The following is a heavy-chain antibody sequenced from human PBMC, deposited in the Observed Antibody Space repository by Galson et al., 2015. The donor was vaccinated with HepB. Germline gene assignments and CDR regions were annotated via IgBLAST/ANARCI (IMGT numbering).Heavy chain of an antibody. Sequence: QSGAEVKKPGESLRISCTGSGYSFTSYWISWVRQMPGKGLEWMGRIDPSDSYTNYSPSFQGHVTISADKSISTAYLQWSSLNASDTAMYYCARHDRYFDWLFPQVENWFDPWGQGTLVTVSS. D-gene: IGHD3-9*01. CDR1: GYSFTSYW. V-gene: IGHV5-10-1*01. CDR2: IDPSDSYT. CDR3: ARHDRYFDWLFPQVENWFDP. J-gene: IGHJ5*02.